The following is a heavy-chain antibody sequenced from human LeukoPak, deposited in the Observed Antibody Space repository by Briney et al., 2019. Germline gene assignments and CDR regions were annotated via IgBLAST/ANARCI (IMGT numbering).Heavy chain of an antibody. Sequence: QSGGSLRLSCAASGFTFSSYGMHWVRQAPGKGLEWVAVISYDGSNKYYADSVKGRFTISRDNSKNTLYLQMNSLRAEDTAVYYCAKYGRYCSSTSCLDYNYYFDYWGQGTLVTVSS. J-gene: IGHJ4*02. D-gene: IGHD2-2*01. CDR1: GFTFSSYG. CDR3: AKYGRYCSSTSCLDYNYYFDY. CDR2: ISYDGSNK. V-gene: IGHV3-30*18.